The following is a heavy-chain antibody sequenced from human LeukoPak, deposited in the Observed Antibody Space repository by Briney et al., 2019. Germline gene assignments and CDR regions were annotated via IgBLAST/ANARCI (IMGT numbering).Heavy chain of an antibody. D-gene: IGHD3-10*01. CDR3: ARVGREYYYGSGSLNWFDP. J-gene: IGHJ5*02. V-gene: IGHV3-11*01. CDR2: ISSSDSTI. CDR1: GFTFSSYY. Sequence: AGGSLRLSCAASGFTFSSYYMSWIRQAPGKGLEWVSYISSSDSTIYYADSVRGRFTISRDNAKNSLYLQMNSLRAEDTAVYYCARVGREYYYGSGSLNWFDPWGQGTLVTVSS.